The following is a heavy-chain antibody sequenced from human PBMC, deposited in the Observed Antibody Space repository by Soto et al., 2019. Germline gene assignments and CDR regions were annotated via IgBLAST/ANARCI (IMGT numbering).Heavy chain of an antibody. CDR3: AKGRYDFWSPYYFDS. V-gene: IGHV3-9*01. Sequence: VQLVESGGRLVQPGRSLRLSCVGTGLNFDDFAMHWVRQAPGKGLEWVSGITWNTRVLAYADSVKGRFTISRDNARNSLYLQMDSLRDEDTALYYCAKGRYDFWSPYYFDSWGQGTLVTVSS. J-gene: IGHJ4*02. D-gene: IGHD3-3*01. CDR1: GLNFDDFA. CDR2: ITWNTRVL.